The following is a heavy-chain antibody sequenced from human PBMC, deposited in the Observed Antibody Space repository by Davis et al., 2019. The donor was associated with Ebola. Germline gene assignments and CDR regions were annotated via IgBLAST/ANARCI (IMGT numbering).Heavy chain of an antibody. CDR1: GGSISSGGYS. J-gene: IGHJ6*02. V-gene: IGHV4-30-2*01. Sequence: PSETLSLTCAVSGGSISSGGYSWSWIRQPPGKGLEWIGYIYHSGSTYYNPSLKSRVTISVDRSKNQFSLKLSSVTAADTAVYYCASSITIFGATGYYYGMDVWGQGTTVTVSS. D-gene: IGHD3-3*01. CDR2: IYHSGST. CDR3: ASSITIFGATGYYYGMDV.